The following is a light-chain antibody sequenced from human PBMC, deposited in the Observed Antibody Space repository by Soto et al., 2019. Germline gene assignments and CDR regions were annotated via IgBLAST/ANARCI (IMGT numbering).Light chain of an antibody. CDR1: NIGSKS. Sequence: SYELTQPPSVSVAPGQTARITCGGNNIGSKSVHWYQQKPGQAPVLVVDDDSDRPSGIPERFSGSNSGNTATLTISRVEAGDEADFFSHWWDSSSELVFGTGTKLTVL. CDR3: HWWDSSSELV. J-gene: IGLJ1*01. V-gene: IGLV3-21*02. CDR2: DDS.